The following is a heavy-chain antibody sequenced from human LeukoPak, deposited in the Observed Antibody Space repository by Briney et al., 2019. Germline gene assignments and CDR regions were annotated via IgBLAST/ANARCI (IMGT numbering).Heavy chain of an antibody. J-gene: IGHJ4*02. CDR1: GFTFSSYR. D-gene: IGHD5-12*01. CDR3: ARAGIYSGYDFPSDFDY. CDR2: ISSSSSTI. V-gene: IGHV3-48*04. Sequence: GRSLRLSCAASGFTFSSYRMNWVRQAPGKGLEWVSYISSSSSTIYYADSVKGRFTISRDNAKNSLYLQMNSLRAEDTAVYYCARAGIYSGYDFPSDFDYWGQGTLVTVSS.